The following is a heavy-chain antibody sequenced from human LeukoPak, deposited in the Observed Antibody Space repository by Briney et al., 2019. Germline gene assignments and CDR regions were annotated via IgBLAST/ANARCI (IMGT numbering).Heavy chain of an antibody. CDR2: IYPGDSDI. CDR3: ASGLYDSSAFDI. Sequence: GESLKISCKGSGYSFTSYWIGWVRQMPGKGLEWMGFIYPGDSDIRYSPSFQGHVTISADNSISTAYLQWSSLKASDTAMYYCASGLYDSSAFDIWGQGTMVTVSS. J-gene: IGHJ3*02. CDR1: GYSFTSYW. V-gene: IGHV5-51*01. D-gene: IGHD3-22*01.